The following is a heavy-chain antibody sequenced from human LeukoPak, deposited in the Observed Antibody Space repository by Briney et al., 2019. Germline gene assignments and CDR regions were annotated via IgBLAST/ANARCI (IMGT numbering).Heavy chain of an antibody. CDR2: VYYSGSA. CDR3: ARDDWSYYYMDV. Sequence: PSETLSLTCTVSGVSISSSSYYWGWIRQPPGKGLEWIGSVYYSGSAYCNPSLKSRVTISVDTSKNQFSLKLTSVTAADTAVYYCARDDWSYYYMDVWGKGTTVTVSS. CDR1: GVSISSSSYY. J-gene: IGHJ6*03. D-gene: IGHD3-9*01. V-gene: IGHV4-39*07.